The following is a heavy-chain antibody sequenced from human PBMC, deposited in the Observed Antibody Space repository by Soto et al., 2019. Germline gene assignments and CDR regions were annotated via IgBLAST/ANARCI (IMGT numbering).Heavy chain of an antibody. CDR3: AKDPDCTDDNCYSFPAEH. CDR2: ISYDGSTK. Sequence: PGGSLRLSCATSGSIFSISGMHWVRQAPGKGLEWVAVISYDGSTKYYADSMKGRFTISRDNSRNTLYLQMNSLRVEDTAVYYCAKDPDCTDDNCYSFPAEHWGQGTLVTVSS. J-gene: IGHJ1*01. D-gene: IGHD2-8*01. CDR1: GSIFSISG. V-gene: IGHV3-30*18.